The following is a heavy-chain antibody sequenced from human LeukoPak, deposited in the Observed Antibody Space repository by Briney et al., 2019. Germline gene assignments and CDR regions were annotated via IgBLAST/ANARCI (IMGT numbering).Heavy chain of an antibody. CDR1: GGSISSYY. CDR2: IYYSGST. D-gene: IGHD2-21*02. J-gene: IGHJ2*01. V-gene: IGHV4-59*08. CDR3: ARSLVVVTALDWYFDL. Sequence: PSETLSLTCTVSGGSISSYYWSWIRPPPGKGLEWIGYIYYSGSTNYNPSLKSRVTISVDTSKNQFSLKLSSVTAADTAVYYCARSLVVVTALDWYFDLWGRGTLVTVSS.